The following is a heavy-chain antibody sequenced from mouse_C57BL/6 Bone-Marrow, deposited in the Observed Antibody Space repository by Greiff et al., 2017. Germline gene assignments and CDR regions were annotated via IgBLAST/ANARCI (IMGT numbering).Heavy chain of an antibody. CDR2: FHPYNYDT. D-gene: IGHD5-1*01. V-gene: IGHV1-47*01. CDR1: GYTFTTYP. Sequence: QVQLQQSGAELVKPGASVKMSCKASGYTFTTYPIGWMKKNQGTSQERIGNFHPYNYDTKYNEKFKGKATLTVEKSSNTVYLELSRLTSDDSAVYYCARSSTFFYYCDYWGQGTTRTVSS. J-gene: IGHJ2*01. CDR3: ARSSTFFYYCDY.